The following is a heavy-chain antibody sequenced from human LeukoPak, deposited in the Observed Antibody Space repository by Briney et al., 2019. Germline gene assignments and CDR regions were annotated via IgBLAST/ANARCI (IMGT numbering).Heavy chain of an antibody. D-gene: IGHD6-19*01. J-gene: IGHJ5*02. V-gene: IGHV1-24*01. CDR3: ATTEAVAGTRDWFDP. CDR1: GYTLTELS. Sequence: ASVKVSCKVSGYTLTELSMHWVRQAPGKGLEWMGGFDPEDGETIYAQKFQRRVTMTEDTSTDTAYMELSSLRSEDTAVYYCATTEAVAGTRDWFDPWGQGTLVTVSS. CDR2: FDPEDGET.